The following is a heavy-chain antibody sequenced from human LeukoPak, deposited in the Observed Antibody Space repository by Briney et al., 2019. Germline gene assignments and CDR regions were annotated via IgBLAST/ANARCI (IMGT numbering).Heavy chain of an antibody. Sequence: PGRSLRLSWAASGFTFDDYALHWVRQAPGKGLESVSGISWNSGSIGYADSVKGRFTISRDNAKNSLYLQMNSLRAEDTALYYCAKGEHYSGWYPPDYWGQGTLVTVSS. CDR1: GFTFDDYA. V-gene: IGHV3-9*01. D-gene: IGHD6-19*01. CDR3: AKGEHYSGWYPPDY. J-gene: IGHJ4*02. CDR2: ISWNSGSI.